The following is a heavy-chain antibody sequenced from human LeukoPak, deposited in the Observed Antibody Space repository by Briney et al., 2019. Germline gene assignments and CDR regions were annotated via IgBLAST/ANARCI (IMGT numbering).Heavy chain of an antibody. D-gene: IGHD2-2*02. CDR3: ARGTLGNMVVVPAAIRPFDY. CDR2: INHSGST. J-gene: IGHJ4*02. CDR1: GGSFSGYY. Sequence: SETLSLTCAVYGGSFSGYYWSWIRQPPGKGLEWIGEINHSGSTNYNPSLKSRVTISVDTSKNQFSLKLSSVTAADTAVYYCARGTLGNMVVVPAAIRPFDYWGQGTLVTVSS. V-gene: IGHV4-34*01.